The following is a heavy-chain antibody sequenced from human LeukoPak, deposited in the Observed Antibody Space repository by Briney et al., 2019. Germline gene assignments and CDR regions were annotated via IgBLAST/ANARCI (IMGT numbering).Heavy chain of an antibody. CDR1: GLTVNSNY. D-gene: IGHD5-24*01. CDR2: IYSGGAT. V-gene: IGHV3-53*01. CDR3: ARALLVRNGYNYSPNYFDY. J-gene: IGHJ4*02. Sequence: GGSLRLSCAASGLTVNSNYMNWVRQAPGKGLQWVSVIYSGGATYYADSVKGRFAISRDNSKNTLYLQMNSLRAEDTAVYYCARALLVRNGYNYSPNYFDYWGQGTLVTVSS.